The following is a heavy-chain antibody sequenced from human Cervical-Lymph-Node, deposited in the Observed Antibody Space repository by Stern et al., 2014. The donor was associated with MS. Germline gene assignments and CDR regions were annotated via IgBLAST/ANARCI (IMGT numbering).Heavy chain of an antibody. CDR1: GFTFSSYG. J-gene: IGHJ4*02. V-gene: IGHV3-30*03. CDR3: ARDYEDTSMLFDH. CDR2: ISYDGNHK. D-gene: IGHD2-8*01. Sequence: VQLVESGGAVVQPGRSLRLSCAASGFTFSSYGMHWVRQAPGQGLEWVTVISYDGNHKYYAAYVKGRFTISRDNSKNTLHLQMNSVTPDDTAIYYCARDYEDTSMLFDHWGQGTLVTVSS.